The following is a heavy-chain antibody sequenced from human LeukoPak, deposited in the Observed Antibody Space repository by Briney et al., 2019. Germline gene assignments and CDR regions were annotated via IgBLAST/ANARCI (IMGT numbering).Heavy chain of an antibody. CDR1: GGSISSSSYY. CDR3: ASKYPTGGATFDY. V-gene: IGHV4-39*01. Sequence: SETLSLTCTVSGGSISSSSYYWGWIRQPPGKGLEWIGSIYYSGSTYYNPSLKSRVTISVDTSKNQFSLKLSSVTAADTAVYYCASKYPTGGATFDYWGQGTLSPSPQ. D-gene: IGHD7-27*01. CDR2: IYYSGST. J-gene: IGHJ4*02.